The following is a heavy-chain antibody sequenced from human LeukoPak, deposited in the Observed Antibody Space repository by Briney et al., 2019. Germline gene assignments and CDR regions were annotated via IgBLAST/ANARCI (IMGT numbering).Heavy chain of an antibody. CDR3: AASALTFSSGWFVY. D-gene: IGHD6-19*01. J-gene: IGHJ4*02. Sequence: GGSLRLSCAASGFTFSNYWMQWVRQTPKKGLVWLSRISKDGSSTVYADSVKGRFTISRDNAKNTLYLQMSSLRDEDTAVYYCAASALTFSSGWFVYWGQGSLVTVSS. V-gene: IGHV3-74*01. CDR1: GFTFSNYW. CDR2: ISKDGSST.